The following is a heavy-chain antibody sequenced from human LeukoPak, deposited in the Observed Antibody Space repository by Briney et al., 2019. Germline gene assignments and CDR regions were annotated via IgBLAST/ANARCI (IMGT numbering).Heavy chain of an antibody. CDR2: IYYSGTT. CDR1: GGSISSGGHY. J-gene: IGHJ6*02. Sequence: SQTLSLTCSVSGGSISSGGHYWSWIRQHPGRGLEWIGYIYYSGTTHYNPSLKSRFTISVDTSKNQFSLKLSSVTAADTAVYYCARIQLWVRGYYYYGMDVWGQGTTVTVSS. D-gene: IGHD5-18*01. CDR3: ARIQLWVRGYYYYGMDV. V-gene: IGHV4-31*03.